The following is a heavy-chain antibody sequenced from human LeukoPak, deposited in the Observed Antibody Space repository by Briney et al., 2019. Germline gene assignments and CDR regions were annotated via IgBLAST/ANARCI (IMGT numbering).Heavy chain of an antibody. V-gene: IGHV4-59*01. CDR3: ARDKGRGWDYGDYYYYYYMDV. CDR2: IYYSGST. Sequence: KPSETLSLTCTVSGGSISSYYWSWIRDPPGKGREWIGYIYYSGSTNYNPSLKSRVTISVDTSKNQFSLKLSSVTAADTAVYYCARDKGRGWDYGDYYYYYYMDVWGKGTTVTVSS. J-gene: IGHJ6*03. D-gene: IGHD4-17*01. CDR1: GGSISSYY.